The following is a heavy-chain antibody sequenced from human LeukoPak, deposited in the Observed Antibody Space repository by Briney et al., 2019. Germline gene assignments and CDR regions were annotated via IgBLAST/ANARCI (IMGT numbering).Heavy chain of an antibody. CDR1: GGTFSSYA. CDR2: IIPIFGTA. Sequence: SVKVPCKASGGTFSSYAISWVRQAPGQGLEWMGGIIPIFGTANYAQKFQGRVTITAGESTSTAYMELSSLRSEDTAVYYCARSLFEGYGFFDYWGQGTLVTVSS. D-gene: IGHD5-18*01. V-gene: IGHV1-69*13. CDR3: ARSLFEGYGFFDY. J-gene: IGHJ4*02.